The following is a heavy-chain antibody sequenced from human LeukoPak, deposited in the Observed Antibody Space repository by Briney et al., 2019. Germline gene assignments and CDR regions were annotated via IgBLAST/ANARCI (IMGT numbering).Heavy chain of an antibody. CDR1: GFTFYTYG. CDR3: ARDGGGIWFDP. D-gene: IGHD3-16*01. J-gene: IGHJ5*02. Sequence: PGRSLRLSCAASGFTFYTYGMHWVRQAPGKGLEWVSVIANDGTNEYYADSVKGRFTISRDNAKNSLYLQMNSLRAEDTAVYYCARDGGGIWFDPWGQGTLVTVSS. CDR2: IANDGTNE. V-gene: IGHV3-30*03.